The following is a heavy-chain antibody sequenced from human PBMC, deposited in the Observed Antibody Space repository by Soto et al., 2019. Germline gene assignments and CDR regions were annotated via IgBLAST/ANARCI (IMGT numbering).Heavy chain of an antibody. CDR2: INHSGST. Sequence: SETLSLTCAVYGGSFSGYYWSWIRQPPGKGLEWIGEINHSGSTNYNPSLKSRVTISVDTSKNQFSLKLSSVTAADTAVYYCARDPRYSSSWYAFDIWGQGTMVTVSS. J-gene: IGHJ3*02. V-gene: IGHV4-34*01. CDR3: ARDPRYSSSWYAFDI. CDR1: GGSFSGYY. D-gene: IGHD6-13*01.